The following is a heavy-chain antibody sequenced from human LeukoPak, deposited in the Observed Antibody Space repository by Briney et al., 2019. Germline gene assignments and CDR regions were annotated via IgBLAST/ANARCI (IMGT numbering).Heavy chain of an antibody. J-gene: IGHJ4*02. CDR2: ISCSGGTT. D-gene: IGHD1-26*01. Sequence: PGGSLRLSCAVSGFTFSSYARSWFRQAPGKGLEWISVISCSGGTTYYSDSLKGRFTISRHNSKNTLYLQMNSVTAADTAVYYCGSSAPRIVGASTGLSDWGQGTLVTVSS. V-gene: IGHV3-23*01. CDR3: GSSAPRIVGASTGLSD. CDR1: GFTFSSYA.